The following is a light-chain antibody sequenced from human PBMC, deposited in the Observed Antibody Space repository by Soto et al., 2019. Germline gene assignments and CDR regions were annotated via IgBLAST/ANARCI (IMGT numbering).Light chain of an antibody. J-gene: IGKJ1*01. V-gene: IGKV1-5*01. CDR1: QSISLS. CDR3: QQYNSYRT. CDR2: DAS. Sequence: DIRMTQSPSTLSAFVGDRVTITCRASQSISLSLAWYQQKPGKAPVLLISDASNLERGVPSRFSGSGSGTEFTLTNSSLQPDDFATYYCQQYNSYRTCGPGTKV.